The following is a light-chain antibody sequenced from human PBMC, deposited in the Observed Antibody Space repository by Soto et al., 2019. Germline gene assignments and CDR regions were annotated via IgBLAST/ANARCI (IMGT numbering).Light chain of an antibody. Sequence: QSVLTQPPSVSGAPGQSVTLSCTGGSSNIGAGFDVHWYQQLPGTAPQVHIYGNHNRPSGVPDRFSGSKSGTSASLVSTGLLGEDEGDYDCQSYDSSLFVVFGGGTKLTV. CDR3: QSYDSSLFVV. J-gene: IGLJ2*01. CDR2: GNH. CDR1: SSNIGAGFD. V-gene: IGLV1-40*01.